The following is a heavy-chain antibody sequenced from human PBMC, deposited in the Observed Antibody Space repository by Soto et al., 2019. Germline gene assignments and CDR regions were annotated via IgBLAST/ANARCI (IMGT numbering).Heavy chain of an antibody. D-gene: IGHD3-9*01. CDR3: ARTGYDILTGYPTGWFDP. J-gene: IGHJ5*02. CDR2: INAGNGNT. Sequence: ASVKVSCEDSGYTLTSYAMHWVRQAPGQRLEWMGWINAGNGNTKYSQKFQGRVTITRDTSASTAYMELSSLRSEDTAVYYCARTGYDILTGYPTGWFDPWGQGTLVTVSS. V-gene: IGHV1-3*01. CDR1: GYTLTSYA.